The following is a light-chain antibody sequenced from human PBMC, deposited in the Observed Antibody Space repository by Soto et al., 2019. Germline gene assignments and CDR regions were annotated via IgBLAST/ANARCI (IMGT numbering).Light chain of an antibody. Sequence: QSARTQPPSASGSPGQSVTISCTGTSSDVGAYSFVSWYQQHPGKAPKLMIYEVSKRPSGVPDRFSGSKSGNTASLTVSGLQAEDETDYYCSSYAGSNNWVFGGGTKVTVL. V-gene: IGLV2-8*01. CDR1: SSDVGAYSF. CDR2: EVS. CDR3: SSYAGSNNWV. J-gene: IGLJ3*02.